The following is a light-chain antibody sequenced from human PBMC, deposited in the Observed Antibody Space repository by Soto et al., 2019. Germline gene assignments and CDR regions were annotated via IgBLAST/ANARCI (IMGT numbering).Light chain of an antibody. CDR1: ASNIGSNF. Sequence: QSVLTQPPSASGPPGQRVTISCSGRASNIGSNFVSWYQVAPGTAPKLLIYTNSHRPSGVPDRFSGSRSGTSASLDISGLQSDDEADYFCATWDDNVKGPVFGGGTKATVL. J-gene: IGLJ2*01. CDR2: TNS. CDR3: ATWDDNVKGPV. V-gene: IGLV1-44*01.